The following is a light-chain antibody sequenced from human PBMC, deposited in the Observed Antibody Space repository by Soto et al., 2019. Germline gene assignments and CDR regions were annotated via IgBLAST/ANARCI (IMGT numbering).Light chain of an antibody. J-gene: IGKJ2*01. CDR1: QTIDNT. CDR2: DAS. CDR3: QHYNYWPYT. Sequence: EIVMTQSPATLSLSPGARATLSCRASQTIDNTLAWYQRNPGQAPRLLIYDASTRATGVPARFSGSGSGTDFTLTISSLQSEDFAVYYCQHYNYWPYTFGQGTKVDIK. V-gene: IGKV3-15*01.